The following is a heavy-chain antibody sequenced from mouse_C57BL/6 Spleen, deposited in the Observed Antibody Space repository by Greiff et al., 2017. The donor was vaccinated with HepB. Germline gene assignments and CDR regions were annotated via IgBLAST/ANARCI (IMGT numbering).Heavy chain of an antibody. J-gene: IGHJ4*01. CDR2: ISNGGGST. CDR3: ARRRSQPYYYAMDY. Sequence: DVQLVESGGGLVQPGGSLKLSCAASGFTFSDYYMYWVRQTPEKRLEWVAYISNGGGSTYYPDTVKGRFTISRDNAKNTLYLQMSRLKSEDTAMYYCARRRSQPYYYAMDYWGQGTSVTVSS. CDR1: GFTFSDYY. V-gene: IGHV5-12*01.